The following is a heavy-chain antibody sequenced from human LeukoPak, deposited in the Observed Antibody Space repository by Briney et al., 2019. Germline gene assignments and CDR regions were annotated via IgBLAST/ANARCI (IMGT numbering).Heavy chain of an antibody. J-gene: IGHJ4*02. D-gene: IGHD3-22*01. V-gene: IGHV3-43D*03. CDR3: AKDMGVVVITTSLDY. Sequence: GGSLRLSCAASGFTFDDYAMHWVRQAPGKGLEWVSLISWDGGSTYYADSVKGRFTISRDNSKNSLYLQMNSLRAEDTALYYCAKDMGVVVITTSLDYWGQGTLVTVSS. CDR1: GFTFDDYA. CDR2: ISWDGGST.